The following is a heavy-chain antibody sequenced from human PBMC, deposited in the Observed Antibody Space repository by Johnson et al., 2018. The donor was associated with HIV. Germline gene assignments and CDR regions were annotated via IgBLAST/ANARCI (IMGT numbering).Heavy chain of an antibody. CDR3: ARSGGYPNAFDM. V-gene: IGHV3-7*01. CDR2: IKQDGSEK. CDR1: GFTFSSYG. J-gene: IGHJ3*02. D-gene: IGHD6-13*01. Sequence: VQLVESGGGVVQPGGSLRLSCAASGFTFSSYGMHWVRQAPGKGLEWVANIKQDGSEKYYVDSVKGRFTISRDNSKNSLFLQMNSLRVEDTAVYYCARSGGYPNAFDMWGQGTLVTVPA.